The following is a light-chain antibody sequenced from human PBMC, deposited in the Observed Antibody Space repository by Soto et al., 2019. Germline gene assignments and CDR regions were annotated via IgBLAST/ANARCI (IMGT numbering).Light chain of an antibody. J-gene: IGKJ1*01. CDR2: WAS. V-gene: IGKV4-1*01. Sequence: DIVMTQSPDTLAVSPPERATINCKSSQSRLYYSNFNNCLAGFQKKPARPPELLIYWASSRPPVVPARFSGGGSGTDFTLTIAGLKAEDAAVYYCQESYAVCRTFGQGTRWIS. CDR1: QSRLYYSNFNNC. CDR3: QESYAVCRT.